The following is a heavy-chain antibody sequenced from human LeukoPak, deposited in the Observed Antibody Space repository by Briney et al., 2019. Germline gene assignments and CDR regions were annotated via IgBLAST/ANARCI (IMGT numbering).Heavy chain of an antibody. J-gene: IGHJ5*02. Sequence: PGGSLRLSCAASGFTFSSYSMNWVRQAPGKGLEWVSSISSSSSYIYYADSVKGRFTISRDNAKNSLFLQMRSLRVEDTAVYYCVRGTGWLTRSWGQGTLVTVSS. CDR2: ISSSSSYI. D-gene: IGHD6-19*01. V-gene: IGHV3-21*04. CDR3: VRGTGWLTRS. CDR1: GFTFSSYS.